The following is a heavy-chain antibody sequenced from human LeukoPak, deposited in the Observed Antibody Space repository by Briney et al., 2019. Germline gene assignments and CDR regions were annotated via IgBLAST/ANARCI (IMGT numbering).Heavy chain of an antibody. CDR2: IYYSGST. D-gene: IGHD3-22*01. J-gene: IGHJ4*02. CDR1: GGSISSYY. V-gene: IGHV4-59*12. Sequence: SETLSLTCTVSGGSISSYYWSWIRQPPGKGLEWIGYIYYSGSTNYNPSLKSRVTISVDTSKNQFSLKLSSVTAADTAVYYCARGVMDYYDSSGYYLGYYFDYWGQGTLVTVSS. CDR3: ARGVMDYYDSSGYYLGYYFDY.